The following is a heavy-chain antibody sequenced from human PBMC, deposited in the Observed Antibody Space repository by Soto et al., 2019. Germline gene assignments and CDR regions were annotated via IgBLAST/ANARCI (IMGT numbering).Heavy chain of an antibody. CDR1: GFPFSSYW. V-gene: IGHV3-7*01. CDR3: ARGRVGTAYFDY. J-gene: IGHJ4*02. D-gene: IGHD2-21*02. CDR2: IKQDGSEK. Sequence: PGGSMRLSCAASGFPFSSYWMSWVRQAPGKGLEWVANIKQDGSEKYYADSVKGRFTISRDNAKNSLYLQMNSLRDEDMAVYYCARGRVGTAYFDYWGQGALVTVSS.